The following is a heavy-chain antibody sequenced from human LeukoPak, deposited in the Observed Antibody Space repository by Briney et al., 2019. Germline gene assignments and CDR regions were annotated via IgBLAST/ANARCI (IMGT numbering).Heavy chain of an antibody. CDR2: ICGSGGTT. J-gene: IGHJ4*02. Sequence: PGGSLRLSCTASGFTFSNDAMSWVRQAPGEGLGWGSTICGSGGTTYYADSVRGRFTISRDNSKNTLYLQMNSLRVDDTAVYYCAEMGGYYYNSAYYSWGQGTLVTVSS. D-gene: IGHD3-22*01. CDR3: AEMGGYYYNSAYYS. CDR1: GFTFSNDA. V-gene: IGHV3-23*01.